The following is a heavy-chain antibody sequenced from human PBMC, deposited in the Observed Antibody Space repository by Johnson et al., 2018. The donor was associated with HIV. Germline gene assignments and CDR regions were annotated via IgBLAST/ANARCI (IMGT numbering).Heavy chain of an antibody. V-gene: IGHV3-53*01. J-gene: IGHJ3*02. CDR2: IYSGGST. CDR1: GFTVSSNY. Sequence: VQLVESGGGLIQPGGSLRLSCAASGFTVSSNYMSWVRQAPGKGLEWVSVIYSGGSTYYADPVKGLFTISRDNSKNTLSLKMNSLRAEDTAVYYCARGGGTYAFDIWGQGTMVTVSS. CDR3: ARGGGTYAFDI. D-gene: IGHD1-26*01.